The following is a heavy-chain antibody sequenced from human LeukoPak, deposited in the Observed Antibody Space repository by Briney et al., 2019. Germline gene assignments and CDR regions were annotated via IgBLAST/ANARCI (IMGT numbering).Heavy chain of an antibody. Sequence: GGSLRLSCGASGFAFSRYAMSRVRQAPGKGLEWVSTFSGSGGSTHYADSVKGRFTISRDNSKNTLYLQMNSLRAEDTAVYYCAKSGLNRFDYWGQGTLVTVSS. J-gene: IGHJ4*02. CDR2: FSGSGGST. CDR1: GFAFSRYA. V-gene: IGHV3-23*01. CDR3: AKSGLNRFDY. D-gene: IGHD2-15*01.